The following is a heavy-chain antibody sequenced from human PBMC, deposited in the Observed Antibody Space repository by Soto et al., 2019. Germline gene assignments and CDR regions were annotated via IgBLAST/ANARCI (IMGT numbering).Heavy chain of an antibody. D-gene: IGHD3-10*01. CDR2: IDPVDSYA. Sequence: PGQSLKISCKGSGFSFTNYWISWVRQMPGKRLEWMGNIDPVDSYANYSPSFQGHVTFSVDTPISTAYLQWSSLKASDTAMYFCAGSESIARSWFDPWGQGTLVTVSS. V-gene: IGHV5-10-1*01. CDR3: AGSESIARSWFDP. J-gene: IGHJ5*02. CDR1: GFSFTNYW.